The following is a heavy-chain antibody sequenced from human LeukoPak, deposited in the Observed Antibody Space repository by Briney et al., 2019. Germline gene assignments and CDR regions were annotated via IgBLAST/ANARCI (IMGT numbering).Heavy chain of an antibody. D-gene: IGHD6-13*01. CDR2: ISSYNGNT. V-gene: IGHV1-18*01. CDR3: ARGRRAAAGNWFDP. J-gene: IGHJ5*02. Sequence: ASVKVSCKASGYTFTSYGISWVRQAPGHGLEWMGWISSYNGNTKYAQKLQGRVTMTTDTSTSTAYMELRSLRSDDTAVYYCARGRRAAAGNWFDPWGQGTLVTVSS. CDR1: GYTFTSYG.